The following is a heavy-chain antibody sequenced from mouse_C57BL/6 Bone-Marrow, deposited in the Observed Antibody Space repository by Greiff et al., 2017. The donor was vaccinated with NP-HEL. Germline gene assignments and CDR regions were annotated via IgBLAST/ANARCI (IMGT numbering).Heavy chain of an antibody. Sequence: VQLQESGPELVKPGASVKISCKASGYAFSSSWMNWVKQRPGKGLEWIGRIYPGDGDTNYNGKFKGKATLTADKSSSTAYMQLSSLTSEDAAVYFCEREIYYCSRGYFDYGGKGTTLTVSS. CDR2: IYPGDGDT. J-gene: IGHJ2*01. CDR1: GYAFSSSW. CDR3: EREIYYCSRGYFDY. D-gene: IGHD1-1*01. V-gene: IGHV1-82*01.